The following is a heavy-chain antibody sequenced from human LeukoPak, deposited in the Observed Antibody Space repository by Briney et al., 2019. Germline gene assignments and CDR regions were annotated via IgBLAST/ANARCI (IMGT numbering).Heavy chain of an antibody. Sequence: PSETLSLTCTVSGGSISSYYWSWIRQPPGKGLEWIGYIYYSGSTNYNPSLKSRVTISVDTSKNQFSLKLSSVTAADTAVYYCARHGYYGSGPDYWGQGTLFTVSS. CDR1: GGSISSYY. V-gene: IGHV4-59*01. D-gene: IGHD3-10*01. CDR2: IYYSGST. J-gene: IGHJ4*02. CDR3: ARHGYYGSGPDY.